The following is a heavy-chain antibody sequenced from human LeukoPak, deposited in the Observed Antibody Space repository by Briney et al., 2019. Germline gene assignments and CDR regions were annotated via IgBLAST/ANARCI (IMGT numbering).Heavy chain of an antibody. D-gene: IGHD3-16*01. CDR3: AKEIAGGGVVDY. CDR2: IGGSGTST. J-gene: IGHJ4*01. Sequence: PGGSLRLSCVGSGFTFSNYLMNWVRQAPGKGLEWVSAIGGSGTSTYYADSVKGRFTISRDNSRNTLYLQMNSLRAEDTAVYYCAKEIAGGGVVDYWGQGTLVSVSS. V-gene: IGHV3-23*01. CDR1: GFTFSNYL.